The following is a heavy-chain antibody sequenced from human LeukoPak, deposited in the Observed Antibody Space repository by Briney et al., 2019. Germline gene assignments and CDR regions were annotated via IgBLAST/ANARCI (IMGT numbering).Heavy chain of an antibody. Sequence: PGGSLRLSCSASGFTFSSYAMHWVRQAPGKGLEYVSSISSDGGSTYYADSVKGRFTISRDNSKNTLYLQMSSLRAEDTAVFYCVKRSYSGTYYYDYWGQGTLGTVSS. J-gene: IGHJ4*02. CDR3: VKRSYSGTYYYDY. D-gene: IGHD5-12*01. CDR2: ISSDGGST. CDR1: GFTFSSYA. V-gene: IGHV3-64D*06.